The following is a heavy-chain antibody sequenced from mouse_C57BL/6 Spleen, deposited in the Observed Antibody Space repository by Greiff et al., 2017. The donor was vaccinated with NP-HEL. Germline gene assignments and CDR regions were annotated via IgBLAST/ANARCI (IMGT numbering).Heavy chain of an antibody. D-gene: IGHD2-1*01. CDR3: AREGNYGNYAPFDY. CDR1: GYTFTSYG. CDR2: IYPRSGNT. J-gene: IGHJ2*01. Sequence: VQRVESGAELARPGASVKLSCKASGYTFTSYGISWVKQRTGQGLEWIGEIYPRSGNTYYNEKFKGKATLTADKSSSTAYMELRSLTSDASAVYFCAREGNYGNYAPFDYWGQGTTLTVSS. V-gene: IGHV1-81*01.